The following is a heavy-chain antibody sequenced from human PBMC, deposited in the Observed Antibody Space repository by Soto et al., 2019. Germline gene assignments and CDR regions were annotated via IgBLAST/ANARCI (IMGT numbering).Heavy chain of an antibody. CDR1: GFTFSSYG. Sequence: GGSLRLSCAASGFTFSSYGMHWVRQAPGKGLEWVAVIWYDGSNKYYADSVKGRFTISRDNSKNTLYLQMNSLRAEDTAVYYCARDRDESIVATIIDYGGQGTLVTVPS. CDR3: ARDRDESIVATIIDY. V-gene: IGHV3-33*01. J-gene: IGHJ4*02. CDR2: IWYDGSNK. D-gene: IGHD5-12*01.